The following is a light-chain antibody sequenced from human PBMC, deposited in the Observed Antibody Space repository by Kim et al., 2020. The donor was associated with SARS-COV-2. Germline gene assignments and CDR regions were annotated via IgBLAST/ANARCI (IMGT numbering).Light chain of an antibody. Sequence: DIQMIQSPSSLSASVGDRVTITCQASQDIDNYLNWYQQKPGKAPNIVIYDAAYLQTGVPSRFSGSGSGTHFTLTITSLQPEDIATYYCQQYDDLPVTFGGGTKVDIK. CDR2: DAA. V-gene: IGKV1-33*01. CDR1: QDIDNY. J-gene: IGKJ4*01. CDR3: QQYDDLPVT.